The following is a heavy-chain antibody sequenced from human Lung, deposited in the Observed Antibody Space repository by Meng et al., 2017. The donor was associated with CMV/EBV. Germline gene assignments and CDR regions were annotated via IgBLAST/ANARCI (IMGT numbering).Heavy chain of an antibody. CDR1: GDSSTNHNW. D-gene: IGHD3-10*01. Sequence: GPWRAAGPTLVEPSGSLSVTCAVSGDSSTNHNWWAWVRQPPWKGLDGIGEIPHRGSSAYNPSLKSRVSMSIAKSKTQFSLKLTSVTAADTAVYHCLRRSGGSVWGQGTLVTVSS. V-gene: IGHV4-4*02. J-gene: IGHJ1*01. CDR3: LRRSGGSV. CDR2: IPHRGSS.